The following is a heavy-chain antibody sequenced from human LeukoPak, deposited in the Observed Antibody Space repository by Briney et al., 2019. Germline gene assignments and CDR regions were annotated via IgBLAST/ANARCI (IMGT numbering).Heavy chain of an antibody. Sequence: SETLSLTCAVYGGSFSGYYWSWIRQPPGKGLEWIGEINHSGSTNYNPSLKSRVTISVDTSKNQFSLKLSSVTAADTAVYYCARGATMIVVAYCFDYWGQGTLVTFSS. CDR1: GGSFSGYY. CDR3: ARGATMIVVAYCFDY. D-gene: IGHD3-22*01. J-gene: IGHJ4*02. V-gene: IGHV4-34*01. CDR2: INHSGST.